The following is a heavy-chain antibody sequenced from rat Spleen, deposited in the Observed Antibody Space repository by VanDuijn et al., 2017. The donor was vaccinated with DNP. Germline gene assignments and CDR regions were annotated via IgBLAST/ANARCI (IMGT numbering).Heavy chain of an antibody. D-gene: IGHD1-6*01. V-gene: IGHV5-22*01. CDR2: TSYDGGST. CDR3: ARHVLPLRIWDY. Sequence: EVQLVESGGGLVQPGRSLKLSCAASGFTFSDYYMAWVRQAPTKGLEWVAYTSYDGGSTYNGDSVKSRFTISRDNAKSTLYLQMNSLRSEDMATYYCARHVLPLRIWDYWGQGVTVTVSS. CDR1: GFTFSDYY. J-gene: IGHJ2*01.